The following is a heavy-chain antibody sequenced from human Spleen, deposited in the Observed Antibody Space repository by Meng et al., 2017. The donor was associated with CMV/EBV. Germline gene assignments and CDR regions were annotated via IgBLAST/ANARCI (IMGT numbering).Heavy chain of an antibody. CDR2: IYYSGST. D-gene: IGHD3-22*01. CDR3: ARDAYYYDSSGYYSNAFDI. J-gene: IGHJ3*02. CDR1: GGSISSSSYY. V-gene: IGHV4-39*07. Sequence: SETLSLTCTVSGGSISSSSYYWGWIRQPPGKGLEWIGSIYYSGSTYYNPSLKSRVTISVDTSKNQFSLKLSSVTAADTAVYYCARDAYYYDSSGYYSNAFDIWGQGTMVTVSS.